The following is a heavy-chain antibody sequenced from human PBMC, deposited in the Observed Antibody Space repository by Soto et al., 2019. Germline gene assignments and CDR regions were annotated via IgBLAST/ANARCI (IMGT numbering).Heavy chain of an antibody. J-gene: IGHJ4*02. CDR3: ARILCSSTSCYKFDY. Sequence: GGSLRLSCAASGFTFSSYWMSWVRQAPGKGLEWVANMRQDGSEKYYVDSVKGRFTISRDNAKNSLYLQMNSLRAEDTAVYYCARILCSSTSCYKFDYWGQVTLVTVSS. V-gene: IGHV3-7*03. CDR2: MRQDGSEK. CDR1: GFTFSSYW. D-gene: IGHD2-2*02.